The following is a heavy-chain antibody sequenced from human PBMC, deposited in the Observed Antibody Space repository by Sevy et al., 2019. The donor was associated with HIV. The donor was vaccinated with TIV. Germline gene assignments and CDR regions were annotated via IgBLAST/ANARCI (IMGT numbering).Heavy chain of an antibody. CDR2: IIPIFGTA. J-gene: IGHJ1*01. V-gene: IGHV1-69*06. Sequence: ASVKVSCKASGGTFSSYAISWVRQAPGQGLEWMGGIIPIFGTANYALKFQGRVTITADKSTSTAYIELSSLRSEDTAVYYCARSLAPLYYYDSSRYYPEYFQHWGQGTLVTVSS. CDR1: GGTFSSYA. D-gene: IGHD3-22*01. CDR3: ARSLAPLYYYDSSRYYPEYFQH.